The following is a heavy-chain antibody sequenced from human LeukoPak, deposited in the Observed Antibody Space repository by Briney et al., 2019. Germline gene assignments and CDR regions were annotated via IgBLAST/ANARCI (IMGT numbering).Heavy chain of an antibody. D-gene: IGHD3-22*01. CDR2: ISTSSGAI. Sequence: HPGGSLRLSCAASGFTFSSYSMTWVRQAPGKGLEWVSYISTSSGAIYYADSVKGRFTISRDNAKKSLYLQMNSLRDEDTAVYYCARVREDSSGYYLDYWGQGTLVTVSP. CDR3: ARVREDSSGYYLDY. CDR1: GFTFSSYS. V-gene: IGHV3-48*02. J-gene: IGHJ4*02.